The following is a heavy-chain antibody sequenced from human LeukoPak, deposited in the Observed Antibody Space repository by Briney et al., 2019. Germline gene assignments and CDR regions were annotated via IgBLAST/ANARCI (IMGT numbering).Heavy chain of an antibody. Sequence: SETLSLTCTVSGGSLSSYYWSWIRQPPGKGLEWIGYIYYSGSTNYNPSLKSRVTISADKSKNQFSLKLGSVTAADTAVYYCARGRRLSSNDDFDPWGQGTLVTVSS. CDR3: ARGRRLSSNDDFDP. V-gene: IGHV4-59*01. CDR1: GGSLSSYY. CDR2: IYYSGST. D-gene: IGHD1-1*01. J-gene: IGHJ5*02.